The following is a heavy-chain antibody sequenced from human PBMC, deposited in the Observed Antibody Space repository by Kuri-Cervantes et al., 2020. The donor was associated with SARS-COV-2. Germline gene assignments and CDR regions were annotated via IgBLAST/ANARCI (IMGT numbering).Heavy chain of an antibody. CDR1: GFTFSSYA. Sequence: LSLTCAASGFTFSSYAMHWVRQAPGKGLGWVAVISYDGSNKYYADSVKGRFTISRDNSKNTLYLQMSSLRAEDTALYYCAKISPESVDYWGQGTLVTVSS. CDR2: ISYDGSNK. CDR3: AKISPESVDY. J-gene: IGHJ4*02. V-gene: IGHV3-30*04.